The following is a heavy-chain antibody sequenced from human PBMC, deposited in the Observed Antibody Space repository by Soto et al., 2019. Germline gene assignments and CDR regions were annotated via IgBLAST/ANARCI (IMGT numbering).Heavy chain of an antibody. D-gene: IGHD1-26*01. CDR3: ASDLVGASDSYGMDV. Sequence: GGSLRLSCAASGFTFSNYGMHWVRQAPGKGLEWVAIIWHDGNNKYYADSVRGRFIISRDNSKNRLYLQMNSLRAEDTAVYYCASDLVGASDSYGMDVWGQGTTVTVSS. CDR2: IWHDGNNK. J-gene: IGHJ6*02. CDR1: GFTFSNYG. V-gene: IGHV3-33*01.